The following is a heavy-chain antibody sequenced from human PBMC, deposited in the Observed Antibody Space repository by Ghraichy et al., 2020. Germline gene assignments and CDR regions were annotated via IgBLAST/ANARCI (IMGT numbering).Heavy chain of an antibody. CDR1: GGSISSSSYY. J-gene: IGHJ5*02. CDR3: AVPGIALAGLGANWFDP. CDR2: IYYSGST. V-gene: IGHV4-39*01. D-gene: IGHD6-19*01. Sequence: SETLSLTCTVSGGSISSSSYYWGWIRQPPGKGLEWIGSIYYSGSTYYNPSLKSRVTISVDTSKNQFSLKLSSVSAADTAVYYCAVPGIALAGLGANWFDPWCQGTLVTVSS.